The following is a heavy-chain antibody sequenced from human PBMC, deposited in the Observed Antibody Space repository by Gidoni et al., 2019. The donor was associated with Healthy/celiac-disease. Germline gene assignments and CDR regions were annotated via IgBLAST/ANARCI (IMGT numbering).Heavy chain of an antibody. V-gene: IGHV3-21*01. J-gene: IGHJ4*02. CDR1: GFPFGSYS. D-gene: IGHD1-26*01. CDR2: ISSSSSYI. Sequence: EVQLVESGGGLVKPGGSLRLSCAASGFPFGSYSMNWVRQAPGKGLEWVSSISSSSSYIYYADSVKGRFTISRDNAKNSLYLQMNSLRAEDTAVYYCARDRVGAVDYWGQGTLVTVSS. CDR3: ARDRVGAVDY.